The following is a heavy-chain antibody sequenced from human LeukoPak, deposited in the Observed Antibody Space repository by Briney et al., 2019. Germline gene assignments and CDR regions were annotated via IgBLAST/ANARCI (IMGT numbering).Heavy chain of an antibody. D-gene: IGHD2-15*01. CDR2: INHSGNT. V-gene: IGHV4-34*01. CDR1: GGSFSGYY. CDR3: VTEPGYCTGGRCYGGWFDP. J-gene: IGHJ5*02. Sequence: SETLSLTCAVYGGSFSGYYWSWIRQAPGKGLEWIGEINHSGNTNYNPSLKSRVTISLDTSKNQFSLKLNSVTAADTAVYYCVTEPGYCTGGRCYGGWFDPWGQGTLVTVSS.